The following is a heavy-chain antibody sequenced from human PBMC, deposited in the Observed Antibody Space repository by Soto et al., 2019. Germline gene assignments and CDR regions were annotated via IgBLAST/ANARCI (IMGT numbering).Heavy chain of an antibody. CDR3: ARELGYNWFDP. Sequence: PSETLYLTCAVSGGSISSGGYSWSWIRQPPGKGLEWIGYIYHSGSTYYNPSLKSRVTISVDRSKNQLSLKLSSVTAADTAVYYCARELGYNWFDPWGQGTLVTVSS. CDR2: IYHSGST. J-gene: IGHJ5*02. CDR1: GGSISSGGYS. D-gene: IGHD7-27*01. V-gene: IGHV4-30-2*01.